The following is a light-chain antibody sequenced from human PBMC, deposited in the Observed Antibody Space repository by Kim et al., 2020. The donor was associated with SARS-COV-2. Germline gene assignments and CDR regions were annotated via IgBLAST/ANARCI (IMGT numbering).Light chain of an antibody. CDR1: QSFSSSY. Sequence: EIVLTQSPGTLSLSPGERATLSCRASQSFSSSYLAWYQQKPGQAPRLLIYAASRRATGIPDRFSGSGSGTDFTLTISRLEPEDFAVYHCQQYGRPPYTFGQGAKLEI. CDR3: QQYGRPPYT. CDR2: AAS. V-gene: IGKV3-20*01. J-gene: IGKJ2*01.